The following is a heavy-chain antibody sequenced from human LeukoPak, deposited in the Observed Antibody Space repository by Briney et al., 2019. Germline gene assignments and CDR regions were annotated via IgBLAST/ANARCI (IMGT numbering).Heavy chain of an antibody. CDR1: GASVSSSH. CDR2: LSYTGKT. J-gene: IGHJ4*02. Sequence: SETLSLTCLVSGASVSSSHWNWIRQLPGKGLEWIGCLSYTGKTDYNPSLTSRVTISLETSKNQVSLKLKSLTAADTAVYYCSEGYFEPFDHWGQGISVTVSS. V-gene: IGHV4-59*02. CDR3: SEGYFEPFDH. D-gene: IGHD5-24*01.